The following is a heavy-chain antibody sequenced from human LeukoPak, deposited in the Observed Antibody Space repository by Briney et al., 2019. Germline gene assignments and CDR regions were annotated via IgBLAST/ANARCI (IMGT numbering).Heavy chain of an antibody. D-gene: IGHD1-26*01. CDR2: IWYDGSNK. V-gene: IGHV3-33*01. Sequence: PRGSLILSCAASGFTFSSYGMHWVCQAPGKGLEWVAVIWYDGSNKYYADSVKGRFTISRDNSKNTLYLQMNSLRAEDTAVYYCARDRGSYWDGGNDYWGQGTLVTVPS. J-gene: IGHJ4*02. CDR1: GFTFSSYG. CDR3: ARDRGSYWDGGNDY.